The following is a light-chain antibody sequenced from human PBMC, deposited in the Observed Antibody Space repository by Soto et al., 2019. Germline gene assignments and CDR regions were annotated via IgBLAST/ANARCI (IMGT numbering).Light chain of an antibody. CDR3: SSYAGSSNV. CDR2: EVN. J-gene: IGLJ1*01. CDR1: SSDVGGYNY. Sequence: QSALTQPPSASGSPGLSVAISCTGTSSDVGGYNYVSWYQQHPGKAHKLMIYEVNKRPSGVPDRFSGSKSGNTASLTVSGLQAEDEADYYCSSYAGSSNVFGTGTKVTVL. V-gene: IGLV2-8*01.